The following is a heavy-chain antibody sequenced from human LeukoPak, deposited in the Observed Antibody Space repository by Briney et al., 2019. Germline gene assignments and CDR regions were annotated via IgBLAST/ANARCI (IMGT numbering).Heavy chain of an antibody. CDR1: GFTFSSYW. CDR3: ARAADGVVVVAALDY. D-gene: IGHD2-15*01. CDR2: IKEDGTVK. J-gene: IGHJ4*02. Sequence: PGGSLRLSCAASGFTFSSYWMTWVRQAPGKGLEFVANIKEDGTVKYYVDSVKGRFTISRDNAKNSLYLQMNSLRAEDTAEYYCARAADGVVVVAALDYWGQGTLVTVSS. V-gene: IGHV3-7*02.